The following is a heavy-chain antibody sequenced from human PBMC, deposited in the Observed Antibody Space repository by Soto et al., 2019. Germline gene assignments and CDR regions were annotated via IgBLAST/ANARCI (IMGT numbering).Heavy chain of an antibody. Sequence: GGSLRLSCAASGFTFSAYSMNWVRQAPGKGLEWVSYIISSSSTIYYADSVKGRFTISRDNAKNSVYLQMNILRDEDTAVYYCARDRPADYWGQGTLVTVSS. V-gene: IGHV3-48*02. CDR2: IISSSSTI. CDR1: GFTFSAYS. CDR3: ARDRPADY. J-gene: IGHJ4*02.